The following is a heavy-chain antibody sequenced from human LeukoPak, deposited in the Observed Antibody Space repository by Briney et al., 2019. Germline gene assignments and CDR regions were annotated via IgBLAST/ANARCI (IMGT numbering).Heavy chain of an antibody. V-gene: IGHV4-34*09. CDR2: INHSGST. CDR1: GGSFSGYY. D-gene: IGHD3/OR15-3a*01. Sequence: SETLSLTCAVYGGSFSGYYWSWIRQPPGKGLEWIGEINHSGSTYYSPSLKSRITISIDTSMNQFSLKLTSVTAADTAMYYCARSRTGFYLDSWGQGTLVTVSS. J-gene: IGHJ4*02. CDR3: ARSRTGFYLDS.